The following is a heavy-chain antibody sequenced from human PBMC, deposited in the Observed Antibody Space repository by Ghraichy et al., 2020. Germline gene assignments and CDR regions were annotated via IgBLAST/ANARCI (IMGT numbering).Heavy chain of an antibody. CDR2: ISYDGSNK. J-gene: IGHJ3*02. CDR1: GFTFSSYA. V-gene: IGHV3-30-3*01. D-gene: IGHD1-26*01. CDR3: ARSSSGSYIVPNAFDI. Sequence: GGSLRLSCAASGFTFSSYAMHWVRQAPGKGLEWVAVISYDGSNKYYADSVKGRFTISRDNSKNTLYLQMNSLRAEDTAVYYCARSSSGSYIVPNAFDIWGQGTMVTVSS.